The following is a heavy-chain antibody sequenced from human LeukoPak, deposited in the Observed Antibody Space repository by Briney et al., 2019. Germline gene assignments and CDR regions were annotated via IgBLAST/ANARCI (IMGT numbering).Heavy chain of an antibody. CDR1: GGSISGYY. J-gene: IGHJ4*02. CDR3: ARYIPARPGFDY. V-gene: IGHV4-4*07. CDR2: IYTSGST. D-gene: IGHD6-6*01. Sequence: SETLSLTCTVSGGSISGYYWSWIRQPAGKGLEWIGRIYTSGSTNYNPSLKSRVTMSVDTSKNQFSLKLSSVTVADTAVNYCARYIPARPGFDYWGQGTLVTVSS.